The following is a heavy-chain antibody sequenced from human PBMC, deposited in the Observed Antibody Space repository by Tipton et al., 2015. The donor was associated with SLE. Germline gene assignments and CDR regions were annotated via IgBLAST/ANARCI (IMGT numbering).Heavy chain of an antibody. CDR3: ARDREMAANYYYYLDV. V-gene: IGHV4-4*07. CDR2: IYTSGST. Sequence: TLSLTCTISEGSISTYYWTWIRQPAGKGLEWLGRIYTSGSTDYNPSLKSRVTISVDTSKNQFSLNLNSVTDADTAVYYCARDREMAANYYYYLDVWGKGTTVTVSS. J-gene: IGHJ6*03. D-gene: IGHD5-24*01. CDR1: EGSISTYY.